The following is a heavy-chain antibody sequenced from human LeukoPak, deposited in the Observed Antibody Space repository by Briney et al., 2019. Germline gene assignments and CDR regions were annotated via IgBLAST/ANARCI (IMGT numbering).Heavy chain of an antibody. CDR1: GYTFTVYY. CDR3: ARHFNLKGFDS. Sequence: ASVTVSCKASGYTFTVYYMHWVRQAPGKGLEWMGWINPNSGDTNYAQEFQGRVTMTRDTSIRTVYMELSRLRSDDTAVYHCARHFNLKGFDSWGQGTLITVSS. V-gene: IGHV1-2*02. J-gene: IGHJ4*02. CDR2: INPNSGDT. D-gene: IGHD3-3*02.